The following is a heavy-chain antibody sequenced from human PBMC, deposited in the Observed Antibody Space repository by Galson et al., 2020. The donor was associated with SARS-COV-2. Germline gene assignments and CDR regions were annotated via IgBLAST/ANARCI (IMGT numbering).Heavy chain of an antibody. V-gene: IGHV3-23*01. D-gene: IGHD3-9*01. CDR3: AKEVPMTGRTDEYFQL. CDR2: IRGSGDTT. CDR1: GYSFSNCP. J-gene: IGHJ1*01. Sequence: GGSLRLSRPASGYSFSNCPMTWARQAPGQGLEWVSEIRGSGDTTYYADSVKGRFTIYRDTSRTTLYLQMNSLRAEDTAMYYCAKEVPMTGRTDEYFQLGGQGTLVTVSS.